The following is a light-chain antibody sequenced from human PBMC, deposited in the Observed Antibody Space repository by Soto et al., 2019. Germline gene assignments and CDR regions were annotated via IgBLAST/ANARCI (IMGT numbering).Light chain of an antibody. J-gene: IGLJ3*02. CDR1: SGHSRYA. Sequence: QLVLTQSPSASASLGASVKLTCTLSSGHSRYAIAWHQQQPEKGPRYLMKIDSDGGHTKGDGIPHRFSGSRSGADCYLTISSLQSEDEAVYYCQTWDTGILFGGGTQLTVL. V-gene: IGLV4-69*01. CDR3: QTWDTGIL. CDR2: IDSDGGH.